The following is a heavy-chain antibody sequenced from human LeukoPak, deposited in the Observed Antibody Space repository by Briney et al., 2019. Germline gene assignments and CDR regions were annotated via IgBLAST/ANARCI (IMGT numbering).Heavy chain of an antibody. CDR3: ARVNRDLYYYYYMDV. J-gene: IGHJ6*03. D-gene: IGHD3-10*01. V-gene: IGHV3-7*01. Sequence: PGGSLRLSCAASGFTFSSYWMSWVRQAPGKGLEWVANIKQDGSEKYYVDSAKGRFTISRDNAKNSLYLQMNSLRAEDTAVYYCARVNRDLYYYYYMDVWGKGTTVTVSS. CDR1: GFTFSSYW. CDR2: IKQDGSEK.